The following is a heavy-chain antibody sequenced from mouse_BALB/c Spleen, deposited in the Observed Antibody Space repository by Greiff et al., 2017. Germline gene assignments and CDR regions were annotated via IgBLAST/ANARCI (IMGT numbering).Heavy chain of an antibody. D-gene: IGHD2-1*01. Sequence: QVQLKQSGPGLVAPSQSLSITCTVSGFSLTGYGVNWVRQPPGKGLEWLGMIWGDGSTDYTSALKSRLSISKDNSKSQVFLKMNSLQTDDTARYYCAKYYGNSYAMDYWGQGTSVTVSS. J-gene: IGHJ4*01. CDR1: GFSLTGYG. CDR2: IWGDGST. CDR3: AKYYGNSYAMDY. V-gene: IGHV2-6-7*01.